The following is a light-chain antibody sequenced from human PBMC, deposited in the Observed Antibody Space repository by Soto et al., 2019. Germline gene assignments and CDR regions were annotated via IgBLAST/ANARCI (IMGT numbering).Light chain of an antibody. V-gene: IGKV1-39*01. J-gene: IGKJ2*01. CDR1: QSISSY. CDR2: AAS. Sequence: DIQMTQSPSSLSASVGDRVTITCRASQSISSYLNWYQQKPGKAPKLLIYAASSLQSGVPSRFSSSGSGTDFTHTISRLQPEDFATYYCQQSYSTPYTFGQGTKLEIK. CDR3: QQSYSTPYT.